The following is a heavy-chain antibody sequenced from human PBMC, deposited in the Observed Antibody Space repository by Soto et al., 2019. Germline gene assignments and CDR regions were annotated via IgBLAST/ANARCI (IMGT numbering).Heavy chain of an antibody. Sequence: ASVKVSCKASGYTFTRSGISWVRQAPGQGLEWMGWISTYNGDTNYAQTFQGRVTMTTDTSTSTVYMELRSLRSDDTAVYYCAREDVAPYYYYGMDVWGQGTPVTVS. CDR2: ISTYNGDT. V-gene: IGHV1-18*01. J-gene: IGHJ6*02. D-gene: IGHD5-12*01. CDR3: AREDVAPYYYYGMDV. CDR1: GYTFTRSG.